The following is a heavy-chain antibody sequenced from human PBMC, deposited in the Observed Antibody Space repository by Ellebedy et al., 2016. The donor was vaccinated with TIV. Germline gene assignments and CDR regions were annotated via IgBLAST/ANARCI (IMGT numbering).Heavy chain of an antibody. V-gene: IGHV5-51*01. CDR1: EYKFNHYW. CDR3: MRPPYPPEGFDV. CDR2: IYPSDSDT. J-gene: IGHJ3*01. Sequence: GESLKISCEGSEYKFNHYWVAWVRQMPGKGLEWMGIIYPSDSDTRYNPSFQGQVTISVDKSIDTAFLQWSSLKASDTAIYYCMRPPYPPEGFDVWGQGTKVTVSP.